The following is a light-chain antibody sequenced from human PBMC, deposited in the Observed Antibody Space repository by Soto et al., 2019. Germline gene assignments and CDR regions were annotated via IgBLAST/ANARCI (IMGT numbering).Light chain of an antibody. CDR2: GAS. CDR3: QQYDNWPPVT. Sequence: ETVMTQSPATLSVSPGERATLSCRASQSVSSKLAWYQQKPGQAPRLLIYGASTRATGIPARFSGSGSGTQFTLTISSLQSEDFAVYYCQQYDNWPPVTFGGGTKVEI. V-gene: IGKV3-15*01. CDR1: QSVSSK. J-gene: IGKJ4*01.